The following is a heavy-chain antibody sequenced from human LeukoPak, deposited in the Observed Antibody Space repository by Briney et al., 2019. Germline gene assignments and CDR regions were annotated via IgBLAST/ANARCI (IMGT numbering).Heavy chain of an antibody. Sequence: ASVKVSCKASGYTFTGYYMHWVRQAPGQGLEWMGWINPNSGGTNYAQKFQGRVTMTRDTSISTAYMELSRLRSDDTAVYYCARVSIFRYYNGMDVWGQGTTVTASS. J-gene: IGHJ6*02. CDR1: GYTFTGYY. CDR3: ARVSIFRYYNGMDV. V-gene: IGHV1-2*02. CDR2: INPNSGGT.